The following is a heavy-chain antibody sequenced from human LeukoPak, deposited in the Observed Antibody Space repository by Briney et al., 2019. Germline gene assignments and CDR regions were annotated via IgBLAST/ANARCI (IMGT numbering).Heavy chain of an antibody. D-gene: IGHD5-18*01. V-gene: IGHV4-38-2*01. CDR3: ARLGYSYGYFDY. CDR1: GYSISSGYY. J-gene: IGHJ4*02. Sequence: PSETLSLTCAVSGYSISSGYYWGWIRQPPGKGLEWIGSIYHSGSTYYNPSLKSRVTISVDTSKNQFSPKLSSVTAADTAVYYCARLGYSYGYFDYWGQGTLVTVSS. CDR2: IYHSGST.